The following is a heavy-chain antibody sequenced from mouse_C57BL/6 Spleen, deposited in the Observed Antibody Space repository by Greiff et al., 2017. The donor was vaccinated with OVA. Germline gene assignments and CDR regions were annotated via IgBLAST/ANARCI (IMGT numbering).Heavy chain of an antibody. V-gene: IGHV1-15*01. CDR3: TLYDGYYDWYFYV. Sequence: QVQLQQSGAELVRPGASVTLSCKASGYTFTDYEMHWVQQTPVNGLEWIGAIDTETGGTAYKQKFKGQAILTADKSSSTAYMELRSLTSEDSAVYYCTLYDGYYDWYFYVWGTGTTVTVSS. J-gene: IGHJ1*03. D-gene: IGHD2-3*01. CDR2: IDTETGGT. CDR1: GYTFTDYE.